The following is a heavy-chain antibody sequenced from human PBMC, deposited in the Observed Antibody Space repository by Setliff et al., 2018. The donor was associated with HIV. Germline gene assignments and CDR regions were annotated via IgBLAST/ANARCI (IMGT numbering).Heavy chain of an antibody. CDR3: AILIVGAIAGDY. CDR1: GYTFTSYA. J-gene: IGHJ4*02. D-gene: IGHD1-26*01. CDR2: INAGNGNT. V-gene: IGHV1-3*01. Sequence: ASVKVSCKASGYTFTSYAMHWVRQAPGQRLEWMGWINAGNGNTKYSQKFQGRVTITRDTSASTAYMELSSLRPEDTAVYYCAILIVGAIAGDYWGQGTLVTVSS.